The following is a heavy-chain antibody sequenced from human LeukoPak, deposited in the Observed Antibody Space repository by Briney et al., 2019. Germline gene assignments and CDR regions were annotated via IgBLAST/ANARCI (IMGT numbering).Heavy chain of an antibody. J-gene: IGHJ5*02. CDR1: GYTFMNYG. CDR2: ISPYNGNT. V-gene: IGHV1-18*01. D-gene: IGHD6-13*01. Sequence: GASVKVSCKASGYTFMNYGISWVRQAPGQGLEWMGWISPYNGNTKYPQKLQGRVTMTTDTSTSTAYMEPRSLRSDDTAVYYCAREASSSWPNWFDPWGQGTLVTVSS. CDR3: AREASSSWPNWFDP.